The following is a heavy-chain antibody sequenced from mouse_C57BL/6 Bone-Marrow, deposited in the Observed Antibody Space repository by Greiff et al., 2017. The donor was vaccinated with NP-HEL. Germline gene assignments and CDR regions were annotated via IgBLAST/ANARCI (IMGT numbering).Heavy chain of an antibody. J-gene: IGHJ3*01. CDR2: IYPGSGNT. D-gene: IGHD1-1*01. V-gene: IGHV1-76*01. CDR3: ASGYGSQAWFAY. CDR1: GYTFTDYY. Sequence: QVQLQQSGAELVRPGASVKLSCKASGYTFTDYYINWVKQRPGQGLEWIARIYPGSGNTYYNEKFKGKATLTAEKSSSTAYMQLSSLTSEDSAVYFCASGYGSQAWFAYWGQGTLVTVSA.